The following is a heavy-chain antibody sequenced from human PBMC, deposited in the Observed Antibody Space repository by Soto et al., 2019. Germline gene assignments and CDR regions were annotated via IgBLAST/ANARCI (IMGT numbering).Heavy chain of an antibody. CDR1: GFTFSSYG. J-gene: IGHJ6*02. D-gene: IGHD3-22*01. V-gene: IGHV3-30*18. Sequence: GGSLRRSCASSGFTFSSYGMHWVRHAPGKGLDLVAVISYDGSNKYYADSVKGRFTISRDNSKNTLYLQMNSLRAEDTAVYYCAKDRYYYDSSGYYGNYYYYGMDVWGQGTTVTVSS. CDR2: ISYDGSNK. CDR3: AKDRYYYDSSGYYGNYYYYGMDV.